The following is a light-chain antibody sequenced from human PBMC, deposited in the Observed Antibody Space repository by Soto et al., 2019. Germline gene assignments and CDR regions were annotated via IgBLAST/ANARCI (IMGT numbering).Light chain of an antibody. CDR3: QQYYKCPLT. V-gene: IGKV1-5*01. CDR1: QTAIGR. CDR2: DAS. J-gene: IGKJ4*01. Sequence: DIVMAQSPSTLSASVGDTATVTCRASQTAIGRLAWYQQKPGKAPRLLIFDASTLASGIPSRFSGSGSGTDFTLTISSLLSEHFAIYYCQQYYKCPLTFGGGTKVDI.